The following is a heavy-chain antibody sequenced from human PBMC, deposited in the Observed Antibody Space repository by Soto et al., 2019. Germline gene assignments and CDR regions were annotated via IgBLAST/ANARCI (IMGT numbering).Heavy chain of an antibody. V-gene: IGHV4-30-4*01. CDR2: IYYSGST. Sequence: SETLSLTCTVSGGSISSGDYYWSWIRQPPGKGLEWIGYIYYSGSTYYNPSLKSRVTISVDTSKNQFSLKLSSVTAADTAVYYCARGMWWLGGHWFDPWGQGTLVTVSS. CDR3: ARGMWWLGGHWFDP. D-gene: IGHD2-21*01. J-gene: IGHJ5*02. CDR1: GGSISSGDYY.